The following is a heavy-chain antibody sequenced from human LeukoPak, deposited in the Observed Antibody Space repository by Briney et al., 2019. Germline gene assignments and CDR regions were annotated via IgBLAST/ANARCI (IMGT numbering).Heavy chain of an antibody. CDR2: VYYTGGT. CDR1: GGSITSYTHY. J-gene: IGHJ5*02. Sequence: SETLSLTCTVSGGSITSYTHYWGWIRQPPGKGLGWIAFVYYTGGTYYNQSLKSRVTISIDTSRNHFSLKLTSVIAADTAMYYCVSNSSSSPWFDPWGQGTLVTVSS. V-gene: IGHV4-39*02. CDR3: VSNSSSSPWFDP. D-gene: IGHD6-6*01.